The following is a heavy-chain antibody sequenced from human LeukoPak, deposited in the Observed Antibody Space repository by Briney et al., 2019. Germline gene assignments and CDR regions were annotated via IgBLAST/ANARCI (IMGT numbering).Heavy chain of an antibody. CDR1: GGSFSGYY. D-gene: IGHD3-3*01. V-gene: IGHV4-34*01. CDR2: INHSGST. CDR3: ARRAQYYDFWSGYKEGGWFDP. J-gene: IGHJ5*02. Sequence: SETLSRTCAGYGGSFSGYYWSWIRQPPGKGLEWIGEINHSGSTNYNPSLKSRVTISVDTSKNQFSLKLSSVTAADTAVYYCARRAQYYDFWSGYKEGGWFDPWGQGTLVTVSS.